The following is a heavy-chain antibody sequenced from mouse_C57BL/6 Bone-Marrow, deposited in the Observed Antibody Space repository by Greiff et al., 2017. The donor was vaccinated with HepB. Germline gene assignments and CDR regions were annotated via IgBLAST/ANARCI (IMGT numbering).Heavy chain of an antibody. Sequence: VQLQESGPGLVQPSQSLSITCTVSGFSLTSYGVHWVRQSPGKGLEWLGVIWSGGSTDYNAAFISRLSISKDNSKSQVFFKMNSLQADDTAIYYCARNDYYGSSLYWYFDVWGTGTTVTVSS. D-gene: IGHD1-1*01. CDR2: IWSGGST. CDR1: GFSLTSYG. V-gene: IGHV2-2*01. CDR3: ARNDYYGSSLYWYFDV. J-gene: IGHJ1*03.